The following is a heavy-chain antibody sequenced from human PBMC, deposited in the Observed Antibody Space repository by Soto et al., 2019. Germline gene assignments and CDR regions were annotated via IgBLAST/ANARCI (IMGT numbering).Heavy chain of an antibody. V-gene: IGHV3-23*01. J-gene: IGHJ4*02. D-gene: IGHD6-6*01. CDR1: GFVFSNYA. Sequence: PGGSLRLSCAASGFVFSNYAMSWVRQAPGKGLEWVSFISGSGSTTYYADSVKGWFTISRGNSKNMLYVQMNSLRAEDAAVYYCVREASSTGLHLDHWGRGTLVTVSS. CDR2: ISGSGSTT. CDR3: VREASSTGLHLDH.